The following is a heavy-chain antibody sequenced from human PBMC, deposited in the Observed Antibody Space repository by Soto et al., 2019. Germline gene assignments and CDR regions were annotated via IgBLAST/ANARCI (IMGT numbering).Heavy chain of an antibody. CDR1: GYSFTSYW. J-gene: IGHJ6*02. CDR3: ARHDVRSMDV. V-gene: IGHV5-10-1*01. CDR2: IDPSDSYT. Sequence: VESLKISCKGSGYSFTSYWISWVRQMPGKGLEWMGRIDPSDSYTNYSPSYQGHVTISADKSISTAYLQWSSLKASDTAMYYCARHDVRSMDVWGQGTTVTVSS. D-gene: IGHD3-16*01.